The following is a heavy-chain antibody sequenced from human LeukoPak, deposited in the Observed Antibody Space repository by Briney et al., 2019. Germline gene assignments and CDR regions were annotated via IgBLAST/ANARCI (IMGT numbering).Heavy chain of an antibody. CDR3: ARLTTDYYYYMDV. CDR1: GYTFTSYY. CDR2: INPSGGST. Sequence: ASVKVSCKASGYTFTSYYMHWVRQAPGQGLEWMGIINPSGGSTSYAQKFQGRVTMTRDTSTSTAYMELSSLRSEDTAVYYCARLTTDYYYYMDVWGKGTTVTVSS. V-gene: IGHV1-46*01. D-gene: IGHD4-11*01. J-gene: IGHJ6*03.